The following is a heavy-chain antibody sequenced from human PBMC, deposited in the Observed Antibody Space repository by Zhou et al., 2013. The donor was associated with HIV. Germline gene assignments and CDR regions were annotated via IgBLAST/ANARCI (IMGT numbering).Heavy chain of an antibody. CDR1: GYTLTELA. J-gene: IGHJ4*02. Sequence: QVQLLQSGAEVKKPGASVKVSCKVSGYTLTELALHWVRQAPGKGLEWMGGFDPERGERIYAQKFQGRVTMAEDTSADTAYLELSSLRSEDTAIYYCASGGTYSSSWYSPGAGTFDYWGQGTLVTVSS. CDR3: ASGGTYSSSWYSPGAGTFDY. D-gene: IGHD6-13*01. CDR2: FDPERGER. V-gene: IGHV1-24*01.